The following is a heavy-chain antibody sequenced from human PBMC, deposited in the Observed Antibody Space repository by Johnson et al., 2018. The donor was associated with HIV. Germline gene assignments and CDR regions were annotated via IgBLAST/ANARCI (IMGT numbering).Heavy chain of an antibody. V-gene: IGHV3-30-3*01. CDR3: VKDVGNYWPDAFDI. CDR1: GFTFSNYT. Sequence: QVQLVESGGGVVQPGRSLRLSCAASGFTFSNYTLHWVRQAPGKGLEWVAVISYDGSNKYYADSVKGRFTITRDNAKITLYLQMNRLRAEDTAAYYCVKDVGNYWPDAFDIWGQGTMVTVSS. CDR2: ISYDGSNK. D-gene: IGHD3-22*01. J-gene: IGHJ3*02.